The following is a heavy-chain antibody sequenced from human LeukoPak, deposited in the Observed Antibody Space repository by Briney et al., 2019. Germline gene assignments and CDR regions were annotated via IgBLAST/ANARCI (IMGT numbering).Heavy chain of an antibody. CDR2: ISSSGDTI. J-gene: IGHJ4*02. CDR3: AIDRGSRHFYDY. V-gene: IGHV3-48*03. Sequence: AGGSLRLSCAASGFTFSSSEMNWVRQGPGKGLEWVSYISSSGDTIYYADSVKGRFTISRDNAKKSLYLQMNSLRAEDTAVYYCAIDRGSRHFYDYWGQGTLVTVSS. CDR1: GFTFSSSE. D-gene: IGHD3-3*02.